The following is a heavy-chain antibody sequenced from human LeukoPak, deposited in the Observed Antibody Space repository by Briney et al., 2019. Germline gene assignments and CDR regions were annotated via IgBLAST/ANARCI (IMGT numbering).Heavy chain of an antibody. Sequence: GASVKVSCKASGYTFTSYGISWVRQAPGQGLEWMGRISAYNGNTNYAQKLQGRVTMTTDTSTSTAYMELSSLRSEDTAVYYCAREHSSGWPFDCWGQGTLVTVSS. CDR1: GYTFTSYG. CDR3: AREHSSGWPFDC. CDR2: ISAYNGNT. V-gene: IGHV1-18*01. J-gene: IGHJ4*02. D-gene: IGHD6-19*01.